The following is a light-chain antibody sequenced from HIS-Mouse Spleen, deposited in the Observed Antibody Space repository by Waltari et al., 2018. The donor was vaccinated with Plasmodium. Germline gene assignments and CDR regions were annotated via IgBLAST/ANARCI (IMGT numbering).Light chain of an antibody. Sequence: QSALTQPASVSGSPGQSITIPCTGTSTDVGGDNLVSWYQQHPGKAPNLMIYEGSKRPSGVSNRFSGSKSGNTASLTISGLQAEDEADYYCCSYAGSSTNWVFGGGTKLTVL. CDR3: CSYAGSSTNWV. V-gene: IGLV2-23*01. CDR1: STDVGGDNL. CDR2: EGS. J-gene: IGLJ3*02.